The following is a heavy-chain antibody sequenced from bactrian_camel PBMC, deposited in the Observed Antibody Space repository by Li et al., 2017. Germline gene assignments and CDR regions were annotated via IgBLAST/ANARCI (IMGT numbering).Heavy chain of an antibody. J-gene: IGHJ6*01. CDR2: ISSAGSA. CDR3: AADTGEVRCPDAFGY. CDR1: YTYDGGD. V-gene: IGHV3S55*01. D-gene: IGHD6*01. Sequence: HVQLVESGGGSVQAGGSLRLSCGYTYDGGDMAWFRQAPGMEREGVAAISSAGSADYADSVKGRFTISKDNAKNTLYLQMNSLKPEDTAMYYCAADTGEVRCPDAFGYWGQGTQVTVS.